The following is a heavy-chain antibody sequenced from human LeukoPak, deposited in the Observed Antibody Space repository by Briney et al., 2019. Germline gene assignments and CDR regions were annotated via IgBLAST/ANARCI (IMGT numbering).Heavy chain of an antibody. D-gene: IGHD2-15*01. Sequence: SVKVSCKASGGTFSSYAISWVRQAPGQGLEWMGGIIPIFGTANYAQKFQGRVTITADESTSTAYMELSSLRSEDTAVYYCATTVESLYCSGGSCLDYWGQGTLVTVSS. V-gene: IGHV1-69*13. CDR1: GGTFSSYA. J-gene: IGHJ4*02. CDR3: ATTVESLYCSGGSCLDY. CDR2: IIPIFGTA.